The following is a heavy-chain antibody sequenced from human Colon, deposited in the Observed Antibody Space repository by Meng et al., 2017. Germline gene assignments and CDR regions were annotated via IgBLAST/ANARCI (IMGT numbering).Heavy chain of an antibody. V-gene: IGHV4-4*02. CDR2: IYHSGST. D-gene: IGHD6-19*01. CDR3: ASFPPPGKQWLVTDY. Sequence: QGSGPGLVKPSGTLSRTCAVSGGSISSSNWWSWVRQPPGKGLEWIGEIYHSGSTNYNPSLKSRVTISVDKSKNQFSLKLSSVTAADTAVYYCASFPPPGKQWLVTDYWGQGTLVTVSS. J-gene: IGHJ4*02. CDR1: GGSISSSNW.